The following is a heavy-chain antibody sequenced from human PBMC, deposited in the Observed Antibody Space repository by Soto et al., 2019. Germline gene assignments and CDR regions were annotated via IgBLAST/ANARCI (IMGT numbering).Heavy chain of an antibody. CDR1: GFTFSSYA. Sequence: PGGSLRLSCAASGFTFSSYAMSWVRQAPGKGLEWVSVISGSDDSTYYADSVKGRFTISRDNSKNTLYLQMNSLRAEDTAVYYCGKRSSSSTFVEWGEGTLVTVSS. V-gene: IGHV3-23*01. D-gene: IGHD6-6*01. CDR3: GKRSSSSTFVE. CDR2: ISGSDDST. J-gene: IGHJ4*02.